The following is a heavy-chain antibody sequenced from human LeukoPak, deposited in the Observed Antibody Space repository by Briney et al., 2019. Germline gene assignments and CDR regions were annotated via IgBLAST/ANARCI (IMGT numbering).Heavy chain of an antibody. J-gene: IGHJ5*02. Sequence: ASVSLSCKSSGYAVTAHYMHWMRHGHGQGIEWMWRSNPNSGGKNSSNQSQSRVTITRDTSISTAFLQLTSLTSDDTAAFYCARGAATASTWFHPWGQGTLVTVSS. CDR1: GYAVTAHY. V-gene: IGHV1-2*02. CDR2: SNPNSGGK. D-gene: IGHD6-13*01. CDR3: ARGAATASTWFHP.